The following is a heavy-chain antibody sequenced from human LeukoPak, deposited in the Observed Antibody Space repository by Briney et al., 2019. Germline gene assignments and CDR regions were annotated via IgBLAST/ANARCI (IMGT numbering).Heavy chain of an antibody. V-gene: IGHV5-51*01. J-gene: IGHJ3*02. CDR3: ARLGSGGSSSDAFDI. D-gene: IGHD2-15*01. CDR2: IYPGDSDT. Sequence: GESLKISCKASGYIFTTYWIGWVRQMPGKGLEWMGIIYPGDSDTRYSPSFQGQVTISADKSISTAYLQWSSLKASDTAMYYCARLGSGGSSSDAFDIWGQGTMVTVSS. CDR1: GYIFTTYW.